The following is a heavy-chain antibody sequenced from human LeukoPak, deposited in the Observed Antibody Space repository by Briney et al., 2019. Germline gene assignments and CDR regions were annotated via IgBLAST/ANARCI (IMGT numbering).Heavy chain of an antibody. Sequence: ASVKVSCKASGYTFTGYYMRWVRQAPGQGLEWMGRINPNSGGTNYAQKFQGRVTMTRDTSISTAYMELSRLRSDDTAVYYCASSSSSWKYYFDYWGQGTLVTVSS. CDR2: INPNSGGT. D-gene: IGHD6-13*01. V-gene: IGHV1-2*06. CDR1: GYTFTGYY. CDR3: ASSSSSWKYYFDY. J-gene: IGHJ4*02.